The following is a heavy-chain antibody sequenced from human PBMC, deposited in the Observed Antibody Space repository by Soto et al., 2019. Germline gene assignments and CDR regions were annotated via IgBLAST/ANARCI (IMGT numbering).Heavy chain of an antibody. V-gene: IGHV2-70*11. Sequence: SGPTLVKPTQTLTLTCTFSGFSLSTSGMCVSWIRQPPGKALEWLARIDWDDDKYYSTSLKTRLTISKDTSKNQVVLTMTNMDPVDTATYYCARIVEQLDRNYYMDVWGKGTTVTVSS. CDR3: ARIVEQLDRNYYMDV. CDR1: GFSLSTSGMC. J-gene: IGHJ6*03. CDR2: IDWDDDK. D-gene: IGHD6-6*01.